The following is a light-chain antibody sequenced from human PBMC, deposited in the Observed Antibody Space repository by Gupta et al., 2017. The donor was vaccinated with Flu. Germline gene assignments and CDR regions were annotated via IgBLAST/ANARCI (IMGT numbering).Light chain of an antibody. V-gene: IGLV1-44*01. CDR1: GSNIGSTA. Sequence: QSVLTQTSSASGTPGQRVTISCSGSGSNIGSTAVNWYQQLPGAAPKLRIYNNNLRPSGVPDRFAGSKSGTSASLAISGLQPEDEAHDYCAAWDDGLNANVFGTGTKVTVL. CDR2: NNN. CDR3: AAWDDGLNANV. J-gene: IGLJ1*01.